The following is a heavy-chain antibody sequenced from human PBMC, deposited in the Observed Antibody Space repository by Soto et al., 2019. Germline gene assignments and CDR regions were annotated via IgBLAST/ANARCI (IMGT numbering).Heavy chain of an antibody. D-gene: IGHD6-6*01. CDR2: IYHSGRT. Sequence: SETLSLTCAVSGGSISSGGYSWSWIRQPPGKGLEWIGYIYHSGRTYYNPSLKSQVTIAVDRSKNQFSLKLSSVTAADTAVYYCARARIAALDYWGQGTLVTVSS. CDR3: ARARIAALDY. J-gene: IGHJ4*02. CDR1: GGSISSGGYS. V-gene: IGHV4-30-2*01.